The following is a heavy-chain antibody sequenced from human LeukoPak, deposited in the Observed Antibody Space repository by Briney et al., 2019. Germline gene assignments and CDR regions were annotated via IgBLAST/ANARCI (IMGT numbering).Heavy chain of an antibody. D-gene: IGHD2-2*01. V-gene: IGHV1-2*02. J-gene: IGHJ4*02. CDR2: INPNSGGT. CDR1: GYTFTSYY. CDR3: ARSEYQLPLIDY. Sequence: ASVKVSCKASGYTFTSYYMHWVRQAPGQGLEWMGWINPNSGGTNYAQKFQGRVTMTRDTSISTAYMELSRLRSDDTAVYYCARSEYQLPLIDYWGQGTLVTVSS.